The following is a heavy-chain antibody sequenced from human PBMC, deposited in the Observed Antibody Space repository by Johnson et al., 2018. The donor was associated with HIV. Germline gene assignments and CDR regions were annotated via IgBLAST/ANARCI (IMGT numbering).Heavy chain of an antibody. CDR3: ARAYSYGVFDI. CDR2: ISYDGSNK. CDR1: GFTFSSYP. V-gene: IGHV3-30*04. D-gene: IGHD5-18*01. Sequence: QVQLVESGGGVVQPGRSLRLSCAASGFTFSSYPIHWVRQAPGKGLEWVAVISYDGSNKYYADSVKGRFTISRDNSKNTLYLQMNSLRAEDTAVYYCARAYSYGVFDIWGQGTMVTVSS. J-gene: IGHJ3*02.